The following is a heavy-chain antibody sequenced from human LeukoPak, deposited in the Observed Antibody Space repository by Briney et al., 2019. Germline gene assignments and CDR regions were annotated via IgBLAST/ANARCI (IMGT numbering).Heavy chain of an antibody. CDR2: ISWNSGSI. Sequence: RGRSLRLSYAASGFTFDDYAMHWVRQAPRKGLEWVSGISWNSGSIGYADSVKGRFTISRDNAKNSLYLQMNSLRAEDTALYYCAKDTSRHNQYYFDYWGQGTLVTVSS. CDR1: GFTFDDYA. J-gene: IGHJ4*02. V-gene: IGHV3-9*01. CDR3: AKDTSRHNQYYFDY. D-gene: IGHD1-1*01.